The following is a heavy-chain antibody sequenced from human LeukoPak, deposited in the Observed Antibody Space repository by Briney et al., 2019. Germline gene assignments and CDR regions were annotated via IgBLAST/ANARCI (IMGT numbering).Heavy chain of an antibody. CDR1: GYIFSSND. CDR3: ARGPFDSGSFLDY. D-gene: IGHD3-10*01. CDR2: MNPNSGDT. V-gene: IGHV1-8*01. J-gene: IGHJ4*02. Sequence: ASVKVSCKASGYIFSSNDINWVRQAAGQGLEWMGWMNPNSGDTGYTQKFQGRVAMTRSTSITTAYMELTSLRSEDTAVYYFARGPFDSGSFLDYWGQGTLVTVSS.